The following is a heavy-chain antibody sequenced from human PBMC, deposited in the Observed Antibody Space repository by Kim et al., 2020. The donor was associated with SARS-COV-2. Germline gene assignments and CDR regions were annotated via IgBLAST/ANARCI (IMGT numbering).Heavy chain of an antibody. J-gene: IGHJ3*02. D-gene: IGHD7-27*01. CDR1: GYTFTTNA. CDR2: ISPYNGNT. Sequence: ASVKVSCKASGYTFTTNAIAWVRQAPGQGLEWMGWISPYNGNTNYGQNFQGRVTMTTDTSTTTVYMELRSLKSDDTAVYYCAREKLSGGAFDIWGPGTTVTVSS. V-gene: IGHV1-18*01. CDR3: AREKLSGGAFDI.